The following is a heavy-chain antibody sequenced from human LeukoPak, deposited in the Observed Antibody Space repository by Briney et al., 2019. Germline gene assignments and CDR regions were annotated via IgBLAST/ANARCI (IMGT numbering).Heavy chain of an antibody. CDR2: GYYSGRT. D-gene: IGHD2-2*01. J-gene: IGHJ4*02. V-gene: IGHV4-30-4*08. Sequence: PSQTLSLTCTVSGGSISSADYYWSWIRQPPGKGLEWIGYGYYSGRTYYNPSLKSRLTISLDTSKNHFSLNLSSVTAADTAVYFCARDVRRRGASNYFDNWGQGTLVTVSS. CDR1: GGSISSADYY. CDR3: ARDVRRRGASNYFDN.